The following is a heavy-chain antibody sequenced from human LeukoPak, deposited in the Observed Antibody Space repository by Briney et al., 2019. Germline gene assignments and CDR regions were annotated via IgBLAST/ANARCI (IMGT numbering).Heavy chain of an antibody. CDR1: GFTFSTYW. V-gene: IGHV3-7*01. CDR2: INQDGSER. CDR3: ARGGTWFDP. D-gene: IGHD3-16*01. Sequence: PGGSLRLSCAASGFTFSTYWLSWVRQAPGKGLEWVANINQDGSERYYVDSVTGRFTISRDNAKNSLYLQMNSLRAEDTAVYYCARGGTWFDPWGQGTLVTVSS. J-gene: IGHJ5*02.